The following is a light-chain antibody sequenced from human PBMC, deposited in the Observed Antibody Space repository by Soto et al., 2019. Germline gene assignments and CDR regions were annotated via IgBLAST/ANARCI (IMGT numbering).Light chain of an antibody. J-gene: IGKJ2*01. Sequence: DIQMTQSHSTLSASVGDRVTITCRASQRISSWLAWYQQKPGKAPKLLIYGASSLESGVPSRFSGSGSVTEFTLTIDSLQPDDFATDYCQQYSSYSPTFGQGTKLEI. V-gene: IGKV1-5*01. CDR1: QRISSW. CDR3: QQYSSYSPT. CDR2: GAS.